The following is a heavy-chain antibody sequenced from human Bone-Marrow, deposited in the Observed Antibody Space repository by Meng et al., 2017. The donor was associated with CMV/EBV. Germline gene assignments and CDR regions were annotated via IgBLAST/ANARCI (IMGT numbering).Heavy chain of an antibody. CDR2: ISRSSSYI. CDR1: GFTFSSYS. V-gene: IGHV3-21*01. CDR3: ARDLAYYYDSSGYYGMDV. J-gene: IGHJ6*01. D-gene: IGHD3-22*01. Sequence: GGSLRLSCAASGFTFSSYSMNWVRQAPGKGLEWVSFISRSSSYIYNADSVKGRFTISRDNAKNSLYLQMNSLRAEDTAVYYCARDLAYYYDSSGYYGMDVWGQGTTVTGCS.